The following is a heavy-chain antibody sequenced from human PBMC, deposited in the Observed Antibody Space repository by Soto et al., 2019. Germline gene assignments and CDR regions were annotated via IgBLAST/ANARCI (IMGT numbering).Heavy chain of an antibody. V-gene: IGHV4-59*01. D-gene: IGHD2-15*01. CDR1: GGSISSYY. CDR2: VYYSGST. CDR3: ATLPPRIVVVKTEIPT. Sequence: SETLSLTCTVSGGSISSYYWGWIRQPPGKGLEWIGYVYYSGSTNYNPSLKSRVTISVDTSKNQFSLKLSSVTAADTAVYYCATLPPRIVVVKTEIPTRGQRTLVTVSS. J-gene: IGHJ4*02.